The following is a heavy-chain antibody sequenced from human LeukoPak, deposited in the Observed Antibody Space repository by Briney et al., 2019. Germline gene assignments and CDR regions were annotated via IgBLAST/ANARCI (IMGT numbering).Heavy chain of an antibody. CDR2: ISYDGSNK. D-gene: IGHD5-18*01. CDR1: GFTFSSYG. CDR3: AKHRGYSCGSLGMDV. Sequence: GGSLRLSCAASGFTFSSYGMHWVRQDPGKGLEWGAVISYDGSNKYYADSVKGRFTISRDNSKNTLYLQMNSLRAEDTAVYYCAKHRGYSCGSLGMDVWGQGTTVTVSS. J-gene: IGHJ6*02. V-gene: IGHV3-30*18.